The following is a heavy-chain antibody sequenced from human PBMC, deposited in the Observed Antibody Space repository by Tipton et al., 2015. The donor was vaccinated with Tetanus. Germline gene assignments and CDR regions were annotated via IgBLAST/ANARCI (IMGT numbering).Heavy chain of an antibody. J-gene: IGHJ5*02. V-gene: IGHV4-59*01. D-gene: IGHD3-10*01. CDR3: AGGLVRWYEP. Sequence: TLSLTCTVSGGSISSYYWSWIRQSPGKTLEWIGYISHSGSPNYNPSLKSRATVSVDTSKNQVSLRLTSVTAADTAVYSCAGGLVRWYEPWGRGTLVTVSS. CDR1: GGSISSYY. CDR2: ISHSGSP.